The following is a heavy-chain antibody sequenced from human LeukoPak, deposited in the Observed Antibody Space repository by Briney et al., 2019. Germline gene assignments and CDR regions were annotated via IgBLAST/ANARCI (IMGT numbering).Heavy chain of an antibody. D-gene: IGHD2-15*01. CDR2: ISVSGGST. CDR1: GFTFNTYA. CDR3: AKDAGYCSGVTCYSGDPFDI. Sequence: PGGSLRLSCAASGFTFNTYAMTWVRQAPGKGLEWVSGISVSGGSTNYADSVKGRFTISRDNSKNTLYLQMNSLRAEDTAVYYCAKDAGYCSGVTCYSGDPFDIWGQGTMVTVSS. V-gene: IGHV3-23*01. J-gene: IGHJ3*02.